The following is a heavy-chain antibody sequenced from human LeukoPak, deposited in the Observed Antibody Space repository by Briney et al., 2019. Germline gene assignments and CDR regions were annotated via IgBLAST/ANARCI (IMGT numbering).Heavy chain of an antibody. V-gene: IGHV1-69*13. CDR3: ARLSRGFGELPDY. CDR2: IIPIFGTA. CDR1: GGTFSSYA. J-gene: IGHJ4*02. Sequence: ASVKVSCKASGGTFSSYAISWVRQAPGQGLEWMGGIIPIFGTANYAQRFQGRVTITADESTSTAYMELSSLRSEDTAVYYCARLSRGFGELPDYWGQGTLVTVSS. D-gene: IGHD3-10*01.